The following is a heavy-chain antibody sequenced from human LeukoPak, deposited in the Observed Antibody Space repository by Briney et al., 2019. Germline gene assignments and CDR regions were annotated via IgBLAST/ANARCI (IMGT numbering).Heavy chain of an antibody. CDR3: AKERQTGDYFTSDF. J-gene: IGHJ4*02. D-gene: IGHD4-17*01. Sequence: HPGGSLRLSCEGSAFIFSGHWMNWVRQAPGKGLEWVSAINGRGDSTFYADSVKGQFTISRDNSKSTVYLQMNSLRADDTAVYYCAKERQTGDYFTSDFWGQGTLVTVSS. V-gene: IGHV3-23*01. CDR2: INGRGDST. CDR1: AFIFSGHW.